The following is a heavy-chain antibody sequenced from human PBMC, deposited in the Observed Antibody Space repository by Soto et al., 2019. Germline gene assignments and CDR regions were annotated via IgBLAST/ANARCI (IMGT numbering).Heavy chain of an antibody. CDR1: GGSISSSSYY. Sequence: QLQLQESGPGLVKPSETLSLTCTVSGGSISSSSYYWGWIRQPPGKGLEWIGSFYYSGSTYYNPSLKSRVTISVDTSKNQFSLKLSSVTAADTAVYYCARRGQQLVKSPGIAVCEGDFDYWGQGTLVTVSS. D-gene: IGHD6-19*01. V-gene: IGHV4-39*01. CDR2: FYYSGST. J-gene: IGHJ4*02. CDR3: ARRGQQLVKSPGIAVCEGDFDY.